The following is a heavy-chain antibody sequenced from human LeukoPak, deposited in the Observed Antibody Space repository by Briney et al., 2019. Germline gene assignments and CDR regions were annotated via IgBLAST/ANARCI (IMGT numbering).Heavy chain of an antibody. CDR2: ISAHNGNT. J-gene: IGHJ5*02. CDR1: GYTFTSYG. V-gene: IGHV1-18*01. Sequence: ASVKVSCKASGYTFTSYGISWVRQAPGQGLEWMGWISAHNGNTNYAQKLQGRVTMTTDTSTSTAYMELRSLRSDDTAVYYCARLGYCSSTSCPRPQNNWFDPWGQGTLVTVSS. CDR3: ARLGYCSSTSCPRPQNNWFDP. D-gene: IGHD2-2*01.